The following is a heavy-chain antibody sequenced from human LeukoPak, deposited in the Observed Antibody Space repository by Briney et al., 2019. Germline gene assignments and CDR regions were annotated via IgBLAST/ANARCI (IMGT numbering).Heavy chain of an antibody. D-gene: IGHD5-18*01. Sequence: GGSLRLSCAASGFTFSSYSMNWVRQAPGEGLEWVSYISSSSGTIDYADSVKGRITISRDNAKNSLYLQMNSLRAEDTAVYYCARDLGSVGYNYGYWGQGTLVTVSS. CDR3: ARDLGSVGYNYGY. CDR1: GFTFSSYS. J-gene: IGHJ4*02. CDR2: ISSSSGTI. V-gene: IGHV3-48*01.